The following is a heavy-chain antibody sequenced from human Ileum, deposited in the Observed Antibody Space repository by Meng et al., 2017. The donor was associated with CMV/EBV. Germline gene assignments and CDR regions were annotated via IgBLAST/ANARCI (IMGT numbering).Heavy chain of an antibody. V-gene: IGHV1-69*02. D-gene: IGHD6-13*01. CDR3: ARGTQQPDY. CDR2: IFPILGIR. CDR1: GGTFSNYT. J-gene: IGHJ4*02. Sequence: SVKVSCKASGGTFSNYTINWVRQAPGQGLEWMGRIFPILGIRNYAHKFQGRVTITADKSTSTAYMELSSLASDDTAVYYCARGTQQPDYWGPGTLVTVSS.